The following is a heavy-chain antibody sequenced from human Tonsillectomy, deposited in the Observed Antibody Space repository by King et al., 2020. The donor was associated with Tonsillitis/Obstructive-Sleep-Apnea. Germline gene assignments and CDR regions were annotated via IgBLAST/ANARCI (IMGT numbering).Heavy chain of an antibody. CDR1: GFTFSNAW. D-gene: IGHD2-2*01. V-gene: IGHV3-15*01. CDR2: IKSKTDGGTT. J-gene: IGHJ6*03. Sequence: VQLVESGGGLVKPGGSLRLSCAASGFTFSNAWMSWVRQAPGKGLEWVGRIKSKTDGGTTDYAAPVKGRFTISRDDSKNTLYLQMNSLKTGDTAVYYCTAIKDIVVVPAAIGSSYYYYMDVWGKGTTVTVSS. CDR3: TAIKDIVVVPAAIGSSYYYYMDV.